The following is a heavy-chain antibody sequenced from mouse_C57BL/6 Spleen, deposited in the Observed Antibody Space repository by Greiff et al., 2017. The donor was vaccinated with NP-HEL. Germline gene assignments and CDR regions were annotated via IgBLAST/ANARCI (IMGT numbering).Heavy chain of an antibody. CDR2: ISSGSSTI. CDR3: ARGELGPWFAY. CDR1: GFTFSDYG. V-gene: IGHV5-17*01. Sequence: EVQGVESGGGLVKPGGSLKLSCAASGFTFSDYGMHWVRQAPEKGLEWVAYISSGSSTIYYADTVKGRFTISRDNAKNTLVLQMTSLRSEDTAMYYCARGELGPWFAYWGQGTLVTVSA. D-gene: IGHD4-1*01. J-gene: IGHJ3*01.